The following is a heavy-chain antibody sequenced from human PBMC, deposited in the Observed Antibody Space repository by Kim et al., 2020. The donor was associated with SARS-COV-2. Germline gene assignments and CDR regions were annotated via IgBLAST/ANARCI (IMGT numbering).Heavy chain of an antibody. D-gene: IGHD6-25*01. CDR1: GGSFSGYY. CDR2: INHSGST. V-gene: IGHV4-34*01. CDR3: ASNVRVGGYAFYYYYYGMDV. Sequence: SETLSLTCAVYGGSFSGYYWSWIRQPPGKGLEWIGEINHSGSTNYNPSLKSRVTISVETSKNQFSLKLSSVTAADTAVYYCASNVRVGGYAFYYYYYGMDVWGQETTVTVSS. J-gene: IGHJ6*02.